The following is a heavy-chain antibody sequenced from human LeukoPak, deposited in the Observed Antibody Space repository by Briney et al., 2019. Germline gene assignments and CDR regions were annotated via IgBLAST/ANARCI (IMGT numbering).Heavy chain of an antibody. Sequence: PGGSLRLSCAASGFTVSSNYMSWVRQAPGKGLEWVSVIYSGGSTYYADSVKGRFTISRDSSKNTLYLQMNSLRAEDTAVYYCARDLVHHNYYYYGMDVWGQGTTVTVSS. D-gene: IGHD2-2*01. J-gene: IGHJ6*02. CDR2: IYSGGST. CDR1: GFTVSSNY. V-gene: IGHV3-53*01. CDR3: ARDLVHHNYYYYGMDV.